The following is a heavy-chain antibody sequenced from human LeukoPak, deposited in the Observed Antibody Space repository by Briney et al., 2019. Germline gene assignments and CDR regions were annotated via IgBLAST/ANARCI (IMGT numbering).Heavy chain of an antibody. CDR2: ISYDGSNK. D-gene: IGHD1-7*01. Sequence: PGGSLRLSCAASGFTFSSYAMHWVRQAPGKGLEWVAVISYDGSNKYYADSVKGRFTISRDNAKNSLYLQMNSLRAEDTAVYYCARDLGRLELRPLAFYYGMDVWGQGTTVTVSS. V-gene: IGHV3-30-3*01. J-gene: IGHJ6*02. CDR1: GFTFSSYA. CDR3: ARDLGRLELRPLAFYYGMDV.